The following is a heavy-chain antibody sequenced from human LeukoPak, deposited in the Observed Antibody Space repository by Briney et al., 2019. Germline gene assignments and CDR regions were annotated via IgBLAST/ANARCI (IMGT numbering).Heavy chain of an antibody. CDR2: ISYNGSNK. V-gene: IGHV3-30-3*01. J-gene: IGHJ3*02. Sequence: GGSLRLSCAASGFTFSSYAMHWVRQAPGKRQEWVALISYNGSNKYYADSVKGRFTIYRDYPKNTLYLQMNSLRAEDTAVYYCAREVTDAFDIWGQGTMVTVSS. CDR1: GFTFSSYA. CDR3: AREVTDAFDI.